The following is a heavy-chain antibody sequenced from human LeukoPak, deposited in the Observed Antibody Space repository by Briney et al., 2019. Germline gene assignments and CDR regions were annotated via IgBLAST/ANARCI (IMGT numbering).Heavy chain of an antibody. J-gene: IGHJ3*02. CDR3: AKAGGAMSAMRTLGAFDI. Sequence: PGGSLRLSCAASGLTFSSYGMHWVRQAPGKGLEWVAVISYDGSNKYYADSVKGRFTISRDNSKNTLYLQMNSLRAEDTAVYYCAKAGGAMSAMRTLGAFDIWGQGTMVTVSS. V-gene: IGHV3-30*18. D-gene: IGHD3-16*01. CDR1: GLTFSSYG. CDR2: ISYDGSNK.